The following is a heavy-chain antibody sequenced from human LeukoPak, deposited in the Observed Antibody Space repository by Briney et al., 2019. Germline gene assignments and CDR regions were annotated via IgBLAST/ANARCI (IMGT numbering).Heavy chain of an antibody. CDR1: GGTFSRYA. J-gene: IGHJ4*02. V-gene: IGHV1-69*06. CDR2: IIPIFGTA. D-gene: IGHD6-19*01. Sequence: ASVKVSCKASGGTFSRYAMSWVRQAPGQWLEWMGGIIPIFGTANYAQKFQGRVTITAVKSTSTAYMELSSLRSEDTAVYYCARDRGSSGWYISFDYWGQGTLVTVSS. CDR3: ARDRGSSGWYISFDY.